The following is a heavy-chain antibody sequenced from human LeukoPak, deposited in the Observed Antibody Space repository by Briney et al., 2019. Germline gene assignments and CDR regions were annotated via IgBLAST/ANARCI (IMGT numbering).Heavy chain of an antibody. V-gene: IGHV3-21*01. CDR1: GFTFSSYS. Sequence: GGSLRLSCAASGFTFSSYSMNWVRQAPGKGLEWVSSISSSSSYIYYADSVKGRFTISRDDAKNSLYLQMNSLRAEDTGVYYCARETGYSSSSWAEYDAFDIWGQGTMVTVSS. CDR3: ARETGYSSSSWAEYDAFDI. CDR2: ISSSSSYI. D-gene: IGHD6-6*01. J-gene: IGHJ3*02.